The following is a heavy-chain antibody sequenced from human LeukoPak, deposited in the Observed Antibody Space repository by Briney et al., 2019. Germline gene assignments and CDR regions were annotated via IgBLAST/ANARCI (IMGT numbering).Heavy chain of an antibody. D-gene: IGHD3-10*01. J-gene: IGHJ4*02. CDR2: ISYDGSNK. CDR1: GFTFSTYP. V-gene: IGHV3-30*04. CDR3: ARITMVRGALDY. Sequence: PRGSLRLSCAASGFTFSTYPMHWVRQAPGKGLEWVAVISYDGSNKYYADSVKGRFTSSRDNSKNTLYLQMNSLRGEDTAVYYCARITMVRGALDYWGQGTLVTVSS.